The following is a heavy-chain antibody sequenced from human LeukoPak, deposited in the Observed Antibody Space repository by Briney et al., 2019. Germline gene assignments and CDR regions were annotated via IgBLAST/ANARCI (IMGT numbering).Heavy chain of an antibody. CDR1: GGSFSGFY. Sequence: SETLSLTCGVYGGSFSGFYWSWIRQPPGEGLEWIGEISHRGSTEYNPSLKSRVTISLDTSKNQFSLRLRSVTAADTAVYYCATTRTYYGDPHFDYWGQGTLVTVSS. V-gene: IGHV4-34*01. CDR2: ISHRGST. D-gene: IGHD4-17*01. J-gene: IGHJ4*02. CDR3: ATTRTYYGDPHFDY.